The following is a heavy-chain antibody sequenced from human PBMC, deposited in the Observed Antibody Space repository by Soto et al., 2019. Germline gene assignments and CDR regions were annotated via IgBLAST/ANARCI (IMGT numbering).Heavy chain of an antibody. D-gene: IGHD3-22*01. CDR2: IYWDDDK. CDR1: GFSLSTSGVG. V-gene: IGHV2-5*02. Sequence: QITLKESGPTLVKPTQTLTLTCTFSGFSLSTSGVGVGWIRQPPGKALEWFALIYWDDDKRYSPSLKRRLTITKDTSKNQVVLTMTNMDPVDTATYYCAHSLIGYYYDSSGSNWFDPWGQGTLVTVSS. J-gene: IGHJ5*02. CDR3: AHSLIGYYYDSSGSNWFDP.